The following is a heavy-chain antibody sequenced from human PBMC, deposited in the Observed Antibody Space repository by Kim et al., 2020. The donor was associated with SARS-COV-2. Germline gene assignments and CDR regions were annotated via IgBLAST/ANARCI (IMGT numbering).Heavy chain of an antibody. CDR3: AGGSGSYSS. V-gene: IGHV3-21*01. Sequence: SYIYFAGSVKGRFTTPRDNAKNSLYLQMNSLRAEDTAVYYCAGGSGSYSSWGQGTLVTVSS. CDR2: SYI. J-gene: IGHJ4*02. D-gene: IGHD3-10*01.